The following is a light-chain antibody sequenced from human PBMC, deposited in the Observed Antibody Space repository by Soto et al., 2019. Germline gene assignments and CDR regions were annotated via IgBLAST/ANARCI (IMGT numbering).Light chain of an antibody. V-gene: IGKV3-15*01. Sequence: EIVLTQSQSTLSVSPGERSTVSCRASQSVSSHLAWYRQKPGQAPRLLIYEASTRATGIPATFSGSGYGTEFTLTISSLQSEDFAVYYCHHYTNWPITFGQGTRLEI. CDR2: EAS. J-gene: IGKJ5*01. CDR3: HHYTNWPIT. CDR1: QSVSSH.